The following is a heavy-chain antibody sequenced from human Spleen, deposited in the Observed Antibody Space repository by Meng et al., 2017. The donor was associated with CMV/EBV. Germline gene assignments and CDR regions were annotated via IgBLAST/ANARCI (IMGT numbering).Heavy chain of an antibody. J-gene: IGHJ6*02. CDR2: IRYDGSNK. CDR1: GFTFSSYG. CDR3: ARDKTPGYGMDV. V-gene: IGHV3-30*02. Sequence: GGSLRLSCAASGFTFSSYGMHWVRQAPGKGLEWVAFIRYDGSNKYYADSVKGRFTISRDNSKNTLYLQMNSLRAEDTAVYYCARDKTPGYGMDVWGQGTTVTVSS.